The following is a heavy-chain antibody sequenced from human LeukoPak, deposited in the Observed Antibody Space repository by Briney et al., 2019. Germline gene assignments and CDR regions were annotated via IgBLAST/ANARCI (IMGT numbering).Heavy chain of an antibody. Sequence: SETLSLTCTVSGGSISSGDYYWSWIRQPPGKGLEWIGYIYYSGSTYYNPSLKSRVTISVDTSKNQFSLKLSSVTAADTAVYYCARGGSRTNWFDPWGQGTLVTVSS. D-gene: IGHD6-13*01. CDR1: GGSISSGDYY. CDR3: ARGGSRTNWFDP. J-gene: IGHJ5*02. V-gene: IGHV4-30-4*01. CDR2: IYYSGST.